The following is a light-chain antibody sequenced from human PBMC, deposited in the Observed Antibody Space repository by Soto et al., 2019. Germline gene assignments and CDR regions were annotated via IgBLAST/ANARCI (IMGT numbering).Light chain of an antibody. J-gene: IGKJ2*01. CDR1: QIVRSN. V-gene: IGKV1-39*01. CDR2: AAS. CDR3: QQTFSRPYT. Sequence: DIQLTQSPSSLSASVGDRVTITCRASQIVRSNLNWYQQKPGKVPELLIYAASTLQPGVPSRFRGSGSGTDFTLTVSSXQPEDFATYHCQQTFSRPYTFGQGTKVDIK.